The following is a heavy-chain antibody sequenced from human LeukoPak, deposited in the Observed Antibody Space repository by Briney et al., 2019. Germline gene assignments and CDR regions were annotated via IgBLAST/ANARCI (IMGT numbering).Heavy chain of an antibody. Sequence: GGSLRLSCAASGFTFSTYEMHWVRQAPGKGLEWVSYMSSTGDIIYYADSVKGRFTISRDNAKNSLYLQMDSLRAEDTAVYYCARDSVTTGFYFDYWGQGTLVTVSS. D-gene: IGHD4-17*01. CDR3: ARDSVTTGFYFDY. CDR2: MSSTGDII. J-gene: IGHJ4*02. CDR1: GFTFSTYE. V-gene: IGHV3-48*03.